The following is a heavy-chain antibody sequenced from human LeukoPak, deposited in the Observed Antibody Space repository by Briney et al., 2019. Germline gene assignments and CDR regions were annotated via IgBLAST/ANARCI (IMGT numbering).Heavy chain of an antibody. CDR3: ATKPPSGPYFDY. CDR1: GGSISSYY. Sequence: SETLSLTCTVSGGSISSYYWSWIRQSPGKGLEWIGYIDNSGRTNYNPSLKSRVTISVDTSKNQFSLKVKSVTAADTAVYYCATKPPSGPYFDYWGPGTLVTVSS. V-gene: IGHV4-59*01. J-gene: IGHJ4*02. CDR2: IDNSGRT. D-gene: IGHD3-10*01.